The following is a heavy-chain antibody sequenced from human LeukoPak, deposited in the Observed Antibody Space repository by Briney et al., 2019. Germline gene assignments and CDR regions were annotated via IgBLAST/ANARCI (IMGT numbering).Heavy chain of an antibody. CDR2: SSSGGITM. V-gene: IGHV3-48*02. CDR3: ARDVHFDY. CDR1: GFTFSNYS. J-gene: IGHJ4*02. Sequence: GGSLRLSCAASGFTFSNYSMHWVRQAPGKGLEWVSYSSSGGITMYYADSVKGRFTISRDNAKNSLYLQMNSLTDEDTAVYYCARDVHFDYWGQGTLVTVSS.